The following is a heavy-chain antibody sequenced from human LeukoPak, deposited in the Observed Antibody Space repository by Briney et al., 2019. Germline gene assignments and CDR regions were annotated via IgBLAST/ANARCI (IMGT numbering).Heavy chain of an antibody. J-gene: IGHJ4*02. CDR3: ARGYRGLGGY. CDR1: GYTFTIYA. Sequence: ASVKVSYKASGYTFTIYAMNWVRQAPGQGLEWMGLINTNTGNTTYAQGFTGRFVFSLDTSVSTAYLQISSLKAEDTAVYYCARGYRGLGGYWGQGTLVTVSS. D-gene: IGHD3-16*01. CDR2: INTNTGNT. V-gene: IGHV7-4-1*02.